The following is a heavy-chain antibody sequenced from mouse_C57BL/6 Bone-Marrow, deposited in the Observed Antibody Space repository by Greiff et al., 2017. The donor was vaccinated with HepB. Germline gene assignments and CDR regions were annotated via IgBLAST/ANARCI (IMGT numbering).Heavy chain of an antibody. J-gene: IGHJ1*03. Sequence: EVQLQQSGPELVKPGASVKIPCKASGYTFTDYNMDWVKQSHGKSLEWIGDINPNNGGTINNQKFKGKATLTVDKSSSTAYMELRSLTSEDTAVYYCARENYGSSYVGWYFDVWGTGTTVTVSS. CDR3: ARENYGSSYVGWYFDV. CDR1: GYTFTDYN. V-gene: IGHV1-18*01. CDR2: INPNNGGT. D-gene: IGHD1-1*01.